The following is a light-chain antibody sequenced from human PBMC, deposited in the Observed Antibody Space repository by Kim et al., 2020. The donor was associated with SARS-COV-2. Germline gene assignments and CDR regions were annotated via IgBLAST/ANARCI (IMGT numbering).Light chain of an antibody. Sequence: AIRMTQSPPSLSASTGDRVTITCRASQGVSTYLAWYQQQPGKAPKLLICGASSLQPGVPSRFSGSGSGTDFTLTITYLQSDDFATYYCQQYYTYPRTFGQGTKVDIK. V-gene: IGKV1-8*01. CDR1: QGVSTY. CDR3: QQYYTYPRT. CDR2: GAS. J-gene: IGKJ1*01.